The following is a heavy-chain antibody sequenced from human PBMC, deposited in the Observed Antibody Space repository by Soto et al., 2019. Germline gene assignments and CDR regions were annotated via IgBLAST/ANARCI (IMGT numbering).Heavy chain of an antibody. CDR2: IYSGGST. Sequence: GGSLRLSCAASGFTVSSNYMSWVRQAPGKGLEWVSVIYSGGSTYYADSVKGRFTIARDNSKNTLYLQMNSLRAEDTAVDYCARVPYSSGWYGFDYWGQGTLVTVSS. J-gene: IGHJ4*02. CDR1: GFTVSSNY. D-gene: IGHD6-19*01. CDR3: ARVPYSSGWYGFDY. V-gene: IGHV3-53*01.